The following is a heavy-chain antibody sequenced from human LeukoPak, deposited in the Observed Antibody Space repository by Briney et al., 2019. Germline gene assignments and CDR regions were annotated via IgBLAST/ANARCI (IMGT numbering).Heavy chain of an antibody. Sequence: PGGSRRLSCAASGFTFSSSSMSWVRQAPGKGLEWVSVISGSGGSTDYADSVKGRFTISRDNSKNTLYLQMNSLRAEDTAVYYCAKGSGWYVWGQGTLVTVSS. D-gene: IGHD6-19*01. CDR3: AKGSGWYV. CDR1: GFTFSSSS. CDR2: ISGSGGST. V-gene: IGHV3-23*01. J-gene: IGHJ4*02.